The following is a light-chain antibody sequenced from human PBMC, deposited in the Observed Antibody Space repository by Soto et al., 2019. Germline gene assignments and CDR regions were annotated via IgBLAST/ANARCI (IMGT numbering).Light chain of an antibody. CDR3: PQYGSSTRT. CDR2: GAS. V-gene: IGKV3-20*01. J-gene: IGKJ1*01. CDR1: QSVSSN. Sequence: EIVMTQSPATLSVSPGERATLSCRASQSVSSNLAWYRQKPGQAASLLIYGASSRETGVPERCSGSGSGTAFTRTISRLEPEDFEVDYCPQYGSSTRTFGQGTKVDIK.